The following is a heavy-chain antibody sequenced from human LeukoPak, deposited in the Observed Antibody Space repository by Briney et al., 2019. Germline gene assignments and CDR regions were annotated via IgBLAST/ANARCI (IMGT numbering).Heavy chain of an antibody. D-gene: IGHD6-19*01. Sequence: GESLKISCKGSGYSFANNWIAWVRQMPGKGLEWMGIIHPGDSDTRYSPSFQGHVTISADKSISTAYLQWSSLKASDTAMYYCARLARIAVAGTLIWGAFHIWGRGTMVTVSS. J-gene: IGHJ3*02. CDR3: ARLARIAVAGTLIWGAFHI. CDR1: GYSFANNW. V-gene: IGHV5-51*01. CDR2: IHPGDSDT.